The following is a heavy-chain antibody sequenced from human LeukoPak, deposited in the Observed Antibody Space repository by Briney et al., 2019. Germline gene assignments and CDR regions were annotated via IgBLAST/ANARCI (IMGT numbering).Heavy chain of an antibody. CDR3: VRDPYYDGPAYGAFNF. CDR2: IKQGGKEK. D-gene: IGHD3-22*01. CDR1: GFSISGCV. Sequence: GGSLRLSCTASGFSISGCVMTWFRQAPGKGLEWVPNIKQGGKEKFYGDCVKGRFTILRDNAKNSLFLQMNTLRDEDTAVYSCVRDPYYDGPAYGAFNFWGQGTIVTVSS. J-gene: IGHJ3*01. V-gene: IGHV3-7*01.